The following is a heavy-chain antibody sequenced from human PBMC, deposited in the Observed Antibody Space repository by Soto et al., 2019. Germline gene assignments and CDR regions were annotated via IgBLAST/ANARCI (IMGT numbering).Heavy chain of an antibody. D-gene: IGHD2-2*01. CDR1: GGSVSSGSYY. V-gene: IGHV4-61*01. CDR2: IYYSGST. Sequence: TSETLSLTCTVSGGSVSSGSYYWSWIRQPPGKGLEWIGYIYYSGSTNYNPSLKSRVTISVDTSKNQFSLKLSPVTAADTAVYYCARVGRYQPLSNNWFDPWGQGTLVTVSS. J-gene: IGHJ5*02. CDR3: ARVGRYQPLSNNWFDP.